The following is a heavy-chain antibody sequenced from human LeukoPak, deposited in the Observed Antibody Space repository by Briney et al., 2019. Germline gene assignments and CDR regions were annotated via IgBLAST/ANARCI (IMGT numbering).Heavy chain of an antibody. V-gene: IGHV3-30*04. CDR1: GSTFSNYA. Sequence: GRSLRLSCAAPGSTFSNYAIHCVRQAPGKGLERVAVISYDGYNKYYADSVKGRFTISRDNSKHTLYLQMISLRAGDTAVYYCARVVVPAIHGLDYWGQGTLVTVSS. J-gene: IGHJ4*02. D-gene: IGHD2-21*02. CDR2: ISYDGYNK. CDR3: ARVVVPAIHGLDY.